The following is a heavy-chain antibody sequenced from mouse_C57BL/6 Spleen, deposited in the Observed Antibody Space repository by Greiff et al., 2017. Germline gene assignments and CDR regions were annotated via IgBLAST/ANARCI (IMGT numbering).Heavy chain of an antibody. CDR3: ARGYYGSSYLDY. J-gene: IGHJ2*01. CDR1: GFTFSDYG. Sequence: EVQLQESGGGLVKPGGSLKLSCAASGFTFSDYGMHWVRQAPEKGLEWVAYISSGSSTIYYADTVKGRFTIARDNAKNTLFLQMTSLRSEDTAMYYCARGYYGSSYLDYWGQGTTLTVSS. CDR2: ISSGSSTI. V-gene: IGHV5-17*01. D-gene: IGHD1-1*01.